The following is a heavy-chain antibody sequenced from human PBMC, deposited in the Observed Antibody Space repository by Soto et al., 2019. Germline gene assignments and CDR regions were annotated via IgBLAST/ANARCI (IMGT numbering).Heavy chain of an antibody. D-gene: IGHD3-3*01. J-gene: IGHJ6*02. CDR2: INHSGST. CDR1: GGSFSGYY. CDR3: ARAPYYDFWSGSQPYYYYGMDV. Sequence: ETLSRTRAVYGGSFSGYYWSWIRQRPGKGLEWIGEINHSGSTNYNPSLKSRVTISVDTSKNQFSLKLSSVTAADTAVYYCARAPYYDFWSGSQPYYYYGMDVWGQGTTVTVSS. V-gene: IGHV4-34*01.